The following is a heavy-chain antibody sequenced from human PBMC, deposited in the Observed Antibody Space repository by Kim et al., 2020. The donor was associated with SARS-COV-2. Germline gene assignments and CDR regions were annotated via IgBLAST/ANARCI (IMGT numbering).Heavy chain of an antibody. CDR3: ARRRYCSSTSCYYYMDV. CDR2: IYPGDSDT. D-gene: IGHD2-2*01. Sequence: GESLQISCQGSGYSFTSYWIGWVRQMPGKGLEWMGIIYPGDSDTRYSPSFQGQVTISADKSISTAYLQWSSLKASDTAMYYCARRRYCSSTSCYYYMDVWGKGTTVTVSS. V-gene: IGHV5-51*01. CDR1: GYSFTSYW. J-gene: IGHJ6*03.